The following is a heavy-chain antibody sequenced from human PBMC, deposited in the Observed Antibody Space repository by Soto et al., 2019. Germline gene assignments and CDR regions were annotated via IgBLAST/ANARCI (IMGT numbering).Heavy chain of an antibody. D-gene: IGHD2-8*01. Sequence: EVQLLESGGDLVQPGGSLRLSCATSGFTLTSYAMTCVRQAPGKGLEWVSGIGSDGRTFYADSVEGRFTISRDISKNTLYLQMSSLRAEDSVVYYCAKVYASGVDGCCDSWGQGTVVTVSS. J-gene: IGHJ4*02. CDR1: GFTLTSYA. CDR3: AKVYASGVDGCCDS. CDR2: IGSDGRT. V-gene: IGHV3-23*01.